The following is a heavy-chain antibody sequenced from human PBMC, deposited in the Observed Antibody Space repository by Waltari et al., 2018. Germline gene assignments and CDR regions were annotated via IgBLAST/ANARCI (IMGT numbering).Heavy chain of an antibody. CDR3: AREGGGYDYVWGSYRDDAFDI. Sequence: QVQLQESGPGLVKPSETLSLTCTVSGGSISSYYWSWIRQPPGKGLEWIGYIYYSGSTNYNPSPKSRVTISVDTSKNQFALKLSSVTAADTAVYYCAREGGGYDYVWGSYRDDAFDIWGQGTMVTVSS. J-gene: IGHJ3*02. V-gene: IGHV4-59*01. D-gene: IGHD3-16*02. CDR1: GGSISSYY. CDR2: IYYSGST.